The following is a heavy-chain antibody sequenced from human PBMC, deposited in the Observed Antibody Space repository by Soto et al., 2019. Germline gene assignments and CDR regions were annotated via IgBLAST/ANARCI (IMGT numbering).Heavy chain of an antibody. CDR3: ARHELLYYYYYYGMNV. CDR1: GGSISSSSYY. Sequence: PSETLSLTCTVSGGSISSSSYYWGWLRPPPGKGLEWIGSIYHSGSTYYTPSLKSRVTISVDTSKNHFSLKLSSVTAADTAVYYCARHELLYYYYYYGMNVWGQGTTVTVSS. D-gene: IGHD1-26*01. J-gene: IGHJ6*02. CDR2: IYHSGST. V-gene: IGHV4-39*01.